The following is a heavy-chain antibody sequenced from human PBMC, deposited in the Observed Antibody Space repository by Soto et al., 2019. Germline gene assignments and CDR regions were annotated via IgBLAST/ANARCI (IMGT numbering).Heavy chain of an antibody. CDR1: GFTFSSYA. CDR3: AGEVYIAARRFDP. V-gene: IGHV3-23*01. CDR2: ISGSGGST. Sequence: PGGSLRLSCAASGFTFSSYAMSWVRQAPGKGLEWVSAISGSGGSTYYADSVKGRFTISRDNAKNSLYLQMNSLRDEDTAVYYCAGEVYIAARRFDPWGQGTLVTVSS. J-gene: IGHJ5*02. D-gene: IGHD6-6*01.